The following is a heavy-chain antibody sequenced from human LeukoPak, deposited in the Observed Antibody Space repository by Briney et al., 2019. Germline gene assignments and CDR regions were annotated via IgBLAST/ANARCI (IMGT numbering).Heavy chain of an antibody. J-gene: IGHJ3*02. V-gene: IGHV1-18*01. CDR2: ISAYNGHT. Sequence: GASVKVSCKASGYTFTNYGISWVRQAPGQGLEWMGWISAYNGHTKCAQKVQGRVTMTRDTSTSTAYMELRSLRSDDTAVYYCARDGHRRYHYDSSGREDAFDIWGQGTMVTVSS. CDR3: ARDGHRRYHYDSSGREDAFDI. CDR1: GYTFTNYG. D-gene: IGHD3-22*01.